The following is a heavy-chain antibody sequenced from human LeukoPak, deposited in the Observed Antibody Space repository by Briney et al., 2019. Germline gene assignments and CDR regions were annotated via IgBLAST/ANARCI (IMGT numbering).Heavy chain of an antibody. J-gene: IGHJ4*02. D-gene: IGHD2-8*01. V-gene: IGHV4-59*08. CDR1: GASINNYY. CDR3: TTYLGFCTNGVCYDYFDY. CDR2: ISYTGST. Sequence: SETLSLTCTVSGASINNYYWSWIRQPPGKALEWIGYISYTGSTNYSPSRKSRVTMSVDTPKNQFSLRLSSVTAADTAVYYCTTYLGFCTNGVCYDYFDYWGQGTLVTVSS.